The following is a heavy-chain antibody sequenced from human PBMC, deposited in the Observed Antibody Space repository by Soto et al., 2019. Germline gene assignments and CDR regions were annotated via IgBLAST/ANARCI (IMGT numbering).Heavy chain of an antibody. CDR1: GFTFSSYG. Sequence: LRLSCAVSGFTFSSYGMHWVRQAPGKGLEWVTFISNDGKNKYYADSVKGRFTISRDNSKNTLYLQMNSLRAEDTALYYCAKGMWETRYFDYWGQGTLVTVSS. J-gene: IGHJ4*02. D-gene: IGHD1-26*01. V-gene: IGHV3-30*18. CDR3: AKGMWETRYFDY. CDR2: ISNDGKNK.